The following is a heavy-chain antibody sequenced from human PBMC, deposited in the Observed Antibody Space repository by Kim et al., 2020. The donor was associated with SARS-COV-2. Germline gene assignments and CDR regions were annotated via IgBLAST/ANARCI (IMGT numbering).Heavy chain of an antibody. D-gene: IGHD2-2*01. Sequence: SETLSLTCAVYGGSFSGYYWSWIRQPPGKGLEWIGEINHSGSTNYNPSLKSRVTISVDTSKNQFSLKLSSVTAADTAVYYCARGRSSVVPAALGAYYYYYYGMDVWGQETTVTVSS. CDR1: GGSFSGYY. J-gene: IGHJ6*02. CDR3: ARGRSSVVPAALGAYYYYYYGMDV. CDR2: INHSGST. V-gene: IGHV4-34*01.